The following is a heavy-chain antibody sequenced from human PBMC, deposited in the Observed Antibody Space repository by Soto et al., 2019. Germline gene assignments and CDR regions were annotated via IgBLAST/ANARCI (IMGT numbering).Heavy chain of an antibody. V-gene: IGHV4-59*08. Sequence: QVQLQESGPGLVKPSETLSLTCTGSGGSISRYYWSWIRQPPGKGLEWIGYIYYSGSTNYNPSLKSRVTISVDTSKNQFSLKLSSVTAADTAVYYCAITRGYSGYDPDNWFDPWGQGTLVTVSS. CDR1: GGSISRYY. CDR3: AITRGYSGYDPDNWFDP. J-gene: IGHJ5*02. D-gene: IGHD5-12*01. CDR2: IYYSGST.